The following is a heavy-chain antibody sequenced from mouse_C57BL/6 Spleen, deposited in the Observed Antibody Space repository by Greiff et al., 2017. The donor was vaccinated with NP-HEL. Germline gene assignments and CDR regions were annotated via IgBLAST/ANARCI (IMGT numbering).Heavy chain of an antibody. J-gene: IGHJ3*01. Sequence: QVQLKESGPELVKPGASVKISCKASGYSFTSYYIHWVKQRPGQGLEWIGWIYPGSGNTKYNEKFKGKATLTADTSSSTAYMQLSSLTSEDSAVYYCARMGTVYYGTLFAYWGQGTLVTVSA. CDR2: IYPGSGNT. D-gene: IGHD2-1*01. CDR3: ARMGTVYYGTLFAY. CDR1: GYSFTSYY. V-gene: IGHV1-66*01.